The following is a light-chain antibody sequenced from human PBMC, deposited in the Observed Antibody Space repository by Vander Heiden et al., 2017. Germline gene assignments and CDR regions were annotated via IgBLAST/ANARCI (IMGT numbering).Light chain of an antibody. CDR2: KAS. Sequence: DIQITHPPSTLSASVGDRVTITCRASQSISSWLAWYQQKPGKAPKLLIYKASSLESGVPSRFSGSGSGTEFTLTISSLQPDDFATYYCQQYNSSTWTFGQGTKVEIK. CDR1: QSISSW. J-gene: IGKJ1*01. CDR3: QQYNSSTWT. V-gene: IGKV1-5*03.